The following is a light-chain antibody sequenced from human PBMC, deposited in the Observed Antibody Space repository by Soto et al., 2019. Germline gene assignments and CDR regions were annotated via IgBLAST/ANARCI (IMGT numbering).Light chain of an antibody. V-gene: IGLV4-69*01. J-gene: IGLJ2*01. Sequence: QSVLTQSPSASASLGALVKLTCTLSSGHSNYAIAWHQLQPEKGPRYLMKLNSDGSHIKGDGIPDRFSGSSSGAERYLTISSLQSEDEADYYCLTWGTGIQVFGGGTQLIVL. CDR2: LNSDGSH. CDR1: SGHSNYA. CDR3: LTWGTGIQV.